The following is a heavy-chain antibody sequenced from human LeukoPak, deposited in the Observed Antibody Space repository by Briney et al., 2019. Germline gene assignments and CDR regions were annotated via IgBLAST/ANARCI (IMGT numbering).Heavy chain of an antibody. CDR3: ARGAGYNYPVGY. V-gene: IGHV3-66*02. D-gene: IGHD5-24*01. CDR2: IYSGGST. Sequence: QPGGSLRLSCAASGFTVSSNYMSWVRQAPGKGLEWVSVIYSGGSTYYADYVKGRFTISRDNSKNTLYLQMNSLRAEETAVYYCARGAGYNYPVGYWGQGTLVTVSS. J-gene: IGHJ4*02. CDR1: GFTVSSNY.